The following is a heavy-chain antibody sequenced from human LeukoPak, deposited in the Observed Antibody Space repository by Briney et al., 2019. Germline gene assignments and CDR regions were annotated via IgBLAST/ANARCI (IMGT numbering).Heavy chain of an antibody. J-gene: IGHJ5*02. Sequence: SETLSLTCTVSGGSISGGGYFWTWIRQHPGKGLEWIGRIYTSGSTNYNPSLKSRVTMSVDTSKNQFSLKLSSVTAADTAVYYCARDSMSSSSFDPWGQGTLVTVSS. CDR2: IYTSGST. CDR3: ARDSMSSSSFDP. V-gene: IGHV4-61*02. CDR1: GGSISGGGYF. D-gene: IGHD6-6*01.